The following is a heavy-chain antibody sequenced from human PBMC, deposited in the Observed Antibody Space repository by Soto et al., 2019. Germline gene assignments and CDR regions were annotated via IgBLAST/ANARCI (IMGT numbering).Heavy chain of an antibody. CDR1: GGSISSGGYY. CDR2: IYYSGST. J-gene: IGHJ4*02. D-gene: IGHD3-22*01. Sequence: QVQLQESGPGLVKPSQTLSLTCTVSGGSISSGGYYWSWIRQHPGKGLEWIGYIYYSGSTYYNPSLKSRVTISVATSKNQFSLKLSSVTAADTAVYYCARGEPHDSSGYYPHYFDYWGQGTLVTVSS. V-gene: IGHV4-31*03. CDR3: ARGEPHDSSGYYPHYFDY.